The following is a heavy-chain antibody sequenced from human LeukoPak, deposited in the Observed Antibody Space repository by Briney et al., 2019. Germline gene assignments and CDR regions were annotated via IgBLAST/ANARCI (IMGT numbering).Heavy chain of an antibody. D-gene: IGHD2-15*01. CDR1: GYTFTAYY. CDR3: ARASYCSGGSCYSDY. CDR2: INPNSGGT. V-gene: IGHV1-2*02. Sequence: ASVKVSCKASGYTFTAYYLHWVRQAPGQGLEWMGWINPNSGGTNYAQKFQGRVTMTRDTSISTAYMELRSLKSDDTAVYYCARASYCSGGSCYSDYWGQGTLVTVSS. J-gene: IGHJ4*02.